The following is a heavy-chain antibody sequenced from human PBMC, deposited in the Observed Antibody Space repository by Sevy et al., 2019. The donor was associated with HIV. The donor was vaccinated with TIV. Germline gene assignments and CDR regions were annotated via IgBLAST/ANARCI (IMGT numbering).Heavy chain of an antibody. CDR2: IKEDDTVK. D-gene: IGHD2-21*01. Sequence: GGSLRLSCLASGFSLESYWMNWVRQAPGKPLEWVANIKEDDTVKYYVESVKGRFTISRDNGRNLVYLLMNNLKVEDTALYYSVRAIQSEGSFWGQGTRVTVSS. CDR1: GFSLESYW. V-gene: IGHV3-7*04. J-gene: IGHJ4*02. CDR3: VRAIQSEGSF.